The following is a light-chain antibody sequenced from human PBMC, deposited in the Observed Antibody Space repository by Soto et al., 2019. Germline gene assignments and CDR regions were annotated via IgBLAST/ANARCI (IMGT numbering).Light chain of an antibody. CDR3: KQYNNWPPA. J-gene: IGKJ1*01. Sequence: EIVLTQSPGTLSVSPGERATLSCRASQSVTTNFAWYQQKPGQAPSLLIYDASTRATGAPARFSGSGSGTEFTLTISSLQSEDFAVYYCKQYNNWPPAFGQGTKV. V-gene: IGKV3-15*01. CDR2: DAS. CDR1: QSVTTN.